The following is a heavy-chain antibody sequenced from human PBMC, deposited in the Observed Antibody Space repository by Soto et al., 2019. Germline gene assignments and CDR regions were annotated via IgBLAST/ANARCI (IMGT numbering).Heavy chain of an antibody. CDR3: AYSSTPFDY. D-gene: IGHD6-13*01. CDR2: ISGSGGGT. Sequence: GGSLRLSCAASGFTVSSYAMSWVRQAPGKGLEWVSAISGSGGGTYYADSVKGRFTISRDNSKNTLYLQMNSLRAEDTAVYYCAYSSTPFDYWGQGTLVTISS. CDR1: GFTVSSYA. V-gene: IGHV3-23*01. J-gene: IGHJ4*02.